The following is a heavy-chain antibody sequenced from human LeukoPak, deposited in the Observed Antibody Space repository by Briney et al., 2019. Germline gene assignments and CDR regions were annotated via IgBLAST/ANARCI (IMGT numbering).Heavy chain of an antibody. J-gene: IGHJ4*02. D-gene: IGHD3-22*01. Sequence: SQTLSLTCAISGDSVSSNSAAWNWIRQSPSRGLEWLGRTYYRSKWSNDYAVSVKSLITINPDTSRNQFSLQLNSVTPEDTAVYYCARYYYDSRGYYYYYIDYWGQGTLVTVSS. CDR1: GDSVSSNSAA. CDR2: TYYRSKWSN. CDR3: ARYYYDSRGYYYYYIDY. V-gene: IGHV6-1*01.